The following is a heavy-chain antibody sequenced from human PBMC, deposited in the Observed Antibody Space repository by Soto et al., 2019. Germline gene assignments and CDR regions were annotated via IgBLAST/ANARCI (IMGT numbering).Heavy chain of an antibody. CDR3: ARSSGWYAGYFDY. D-gene: IGHD6-19*01. V-gene: IGHV1-69*02. CDR2: IIPILGIA. J-gene: IGHJ4*02. Sequence: QVQLVQSGAEVKKPGSSVKVSCKASGGTFSSYTISWVRQAPGQGLEWMGRIIPILGIANYAQKFQGRVTXTXDXXTSTAYMELSSLRSEDTAVYYCARSSGWYAGYFDYWGQGTLVTVSS. CDR1: GGTFSSYT.